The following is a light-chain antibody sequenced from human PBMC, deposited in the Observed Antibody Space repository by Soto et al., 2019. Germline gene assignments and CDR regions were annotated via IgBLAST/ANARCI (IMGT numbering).Light chain of an antibody. V-gene: IGKV3-15*01. J-gene: IGKJ1*01. CDR3: QQYNNWPPWP. Sequence: EIVRPQSPDTLSVSPGERATLSCRASQSVSSNLAWYQQKPGQAPRLLIYGASTRATGIPARFSGSGSGTEFTLTISSLQSEDFAVYYCQQYNNWPPWPFGQGTKVDIK. CDR2: GAS. CDR1: QSVSSN.